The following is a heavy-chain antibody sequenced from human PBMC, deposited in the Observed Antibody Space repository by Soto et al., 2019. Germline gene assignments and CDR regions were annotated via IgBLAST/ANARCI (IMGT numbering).Heavy chain of an antibody. CDR2: IIPIFGTA. V-gene: IGHV1-69*01. D-gene: IGHD3-22*01. CDR3: ARVGSGYVWFNEF. J-gene: IGHJ4*02. Sequence: QEQLVQSGAEVKKPGSSVKVSCKASGGIFSSYAISWVRQAPGQGLEWMGGIIPIFGTANYAQKFQGRVTITADESTTTAYMDLSSLKSEDTAIYYCARVGSGYVWFNEFWGQGTLVTVSS. CDR1: GGIFSSYA.